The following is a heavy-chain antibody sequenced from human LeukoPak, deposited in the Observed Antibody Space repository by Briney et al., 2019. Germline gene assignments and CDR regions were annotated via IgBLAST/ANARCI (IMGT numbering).Heavy chain of an antibody. CDR1: GYTFIGYY. V-gene: IGHV1-2*02. CDR3: ARVDYPYGSGTKLGDY. CDR2: INPNSGGT. Sequence: ASVKVSCKASGYTFIGYYMHWVRQAPGQGLEWMGWINPNSGGTSYAQKFQGRVTMPRDTSTSTVYMELSSLRSGDTAVYYCARVDYPYGSGTKLGDYWGQGTLVTVSS. J-gene: IGHJ4*02. D-gene: IGHD3-10*01.